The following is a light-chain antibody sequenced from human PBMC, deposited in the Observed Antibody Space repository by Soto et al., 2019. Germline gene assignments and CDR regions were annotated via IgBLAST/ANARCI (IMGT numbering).Light chain of an antibody. Sequence: EIVLTQSPVTLSLSPGERATLSCRASQSVSSYLACYQQKPGQAPRLLIYGASSRAAGIPDRFSGSGSGTDFTLTISRLEPEDFAVYYCQQYGSSLTWTFGQGTKVDIK. CDR3: QQYGSSLTWT. CDR1: QSVSSY. CDR2: GAS. V-gene: IGKV3-20*01. J-gene: IGKJ1*01.